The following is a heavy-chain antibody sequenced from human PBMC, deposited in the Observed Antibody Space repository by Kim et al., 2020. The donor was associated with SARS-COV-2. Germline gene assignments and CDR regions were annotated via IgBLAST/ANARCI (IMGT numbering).Heavy chain of an antibody. CDR1: GFTFSSYG. CDR2: ISYDGSNK. J-gene: IGHJ2*01. Sequence: GGSLRLSCAASGFTFSSYGMHWVRQAPGKGLEWVAVISYDGSNKYYADSVKGRFTISRDNSKNTLYLQMNSLRAEDTAVYYCAKDLRGVPYWYFDLWGRGTLVTVSS. CDR3: AKDLRGVPYWYFDL. D-gene: IGHD3-10*01. V-gene: IGHV3-30*18.